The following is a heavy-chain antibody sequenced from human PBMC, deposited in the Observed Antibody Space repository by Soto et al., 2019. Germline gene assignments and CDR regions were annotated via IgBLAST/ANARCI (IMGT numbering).Heavy chain of an antibody. J-gene: IGHJ2*01. CDR2: IYPGDSDT. D-gene: IGHD7-27*01. V-gene: IGHV5-51*01. Sequence: GESLKISCKGSGYSFTSYWIGWVRQMPGKGLEWMGIIYPGDSDTRYSPSFQGQVTISADKSISTAYLQWSSLKASETAMDYCARPLTGDTWYFDLWGRGTLVTVSS. CDR3: ARPLTGDTWYFDL. CDR1: GYSFTSYW.